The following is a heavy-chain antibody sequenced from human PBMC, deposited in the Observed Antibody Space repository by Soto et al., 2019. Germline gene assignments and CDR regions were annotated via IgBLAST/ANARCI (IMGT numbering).Heavy chain of an antibody. D-gene: IGHD1-1*01. J-gene: IGHJ6*02. CDR1: GYTFTTDD. CDR3: ARANGDV. V-gene: IGHV1-8*01. CDR2: MNPNSGDT. Sequence: QVQLVQSGAEVKRPGASVRVSCKASGYTFTTDDINWVRQAPGQGLEWMGWMNPNSGDTGYAQNFQGRVSMTRSTSISTAYLEVWSLTSEDTTMYFCARANGDVWGQGTTVTVS.